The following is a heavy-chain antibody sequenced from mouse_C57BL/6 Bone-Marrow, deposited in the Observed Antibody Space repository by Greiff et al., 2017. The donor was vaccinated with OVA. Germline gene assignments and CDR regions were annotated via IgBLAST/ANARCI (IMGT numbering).Heavy chain of an antibody. CDR1: GYTFTDYY. CDR3: ARSAVYAMDY. J-gene: IGHJ4*01. Sequence: QVQLQQSGAELVRPGASVKLSCKASGYTFTDYYINWVKQRPGQGLEWIARIYTGSGNTYYNEKFKGKATLTAEKSSSTAYMQLSSLTSEDSAVYFCARSAVYAMDYWGQGTSVTVSS. D-gene: IGHD3-1*01. CDR2: IYTGSGNT. V-gene: IGHV1-76*01.